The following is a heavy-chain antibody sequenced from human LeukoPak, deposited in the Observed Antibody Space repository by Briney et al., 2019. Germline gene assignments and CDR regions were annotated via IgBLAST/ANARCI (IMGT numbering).Heavy chain of an antibody. CDR3: ARAEGYALFDY. J-gene: IGHJ4*02. Sequence: SETLSLTCTVSGGSISTSNYYWAWIRQPPGKGLEWIGNIFYSGSTYYNPSLKSRVTISVDTSKNQFSLKLSSVTAADTAVYYCARAEGYALFDYWGQGTLVTVSS. D-gene: IGHD5-12*01. V-gene: IGHV4-39*07. CDR2: IFYSGST. CDR1: GGSISTSNYY.